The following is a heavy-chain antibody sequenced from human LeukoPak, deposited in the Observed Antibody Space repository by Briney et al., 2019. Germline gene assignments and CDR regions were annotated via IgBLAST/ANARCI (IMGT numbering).Heavy chain of an antibody. J-gene: IGHJ4*02. CDR1: GFTFSSYG. CDR3: AKDLADSSSWYDDFAY. CDR2: ISYDGINK. Sequence: PGRSLRLSCAASGFTFSSYGRHWGRQAPGKGLEWGAVISYDGINKYYADSVNGRFTISRANSKNTLYLQMNSLRAEDTAVYYCAKDLADSSSWYDDFAYWGQGTLVTVSS. D-gene: IGHD6-13*01. V-gene: IGHV3-30*18.